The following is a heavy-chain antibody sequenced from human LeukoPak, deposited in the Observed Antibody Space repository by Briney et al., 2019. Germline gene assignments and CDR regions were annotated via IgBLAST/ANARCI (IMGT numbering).Heavy chain of an antibody. CDR3: ARGLSDGDYFDS. CDR1: GFTISTNY. J-gene: IGHJ4*02. D-gene: IGHD2-21*01. Sequence: GGSLRLSCTASGFTISTNYMSWVRQAPGKGLEWVSVIYSGGSTFYADSVKGRFIISRDNSKNTLYLQMNSRRAEDTAVYYCARGLSDGDYFDSWGQGTLVTVSS. V-gene: IGHV3-53*01. CDR2: IYSGGST.